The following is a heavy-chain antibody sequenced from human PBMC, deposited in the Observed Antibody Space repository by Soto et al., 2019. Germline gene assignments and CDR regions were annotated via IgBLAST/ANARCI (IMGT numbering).Heavy chain of an antibody. CDR2: IIPIFGTA. D-gene: IGHD4-4*01. J-gene: IGHJ5*02. CDR3: ARGKATPSNYIYWFDP. CDR1: GGTFSSYA. Sequence: QVQLVQSGAEVNKPGSSVKVSCKASGGTFSSYAISWVRQAPGQGLEWMGGIIPIFGTANYAQKFQGRVTITADESTSTAYMELSSLRSEDTAVYYCARGKATPSNYIYWFDPWGQGNLVTVSS. V-gene: IGHV1-69*01.